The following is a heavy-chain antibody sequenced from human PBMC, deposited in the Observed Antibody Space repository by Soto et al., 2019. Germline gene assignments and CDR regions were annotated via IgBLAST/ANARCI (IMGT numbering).Heavy chain of an antibody. Sequence: GSLKLSCSAPGFTFRSHSIHWVPQAPGKGLEYVSAISSNGGSTYYADSVKGRFTISRDNSKNTLYLQMSSLRAEDTAVYYCVKTRRRYCGGDCYSEFDYWGQGTLVTVSS. D-gene: IGHD2-21*02. CDR2: ISSNGGST. CDR1: GFTFRSHS. J-gene: IGHJ4*02. CDR3: VKTRRRYCGGDCYSEFDY. V-gene: IGHV3-64D*08.